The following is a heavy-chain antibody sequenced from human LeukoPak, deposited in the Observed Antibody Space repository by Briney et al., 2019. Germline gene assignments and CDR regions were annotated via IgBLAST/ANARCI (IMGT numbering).Heavy chain of an antibody. V-gene: IGHV4-39*02. CDR2: IYYSGST. CDR3: ARDFPLYDSSGYTN. D-gene: IGHD3-22*01. J-gene: IGHJ4*02. Sequence: SETLSLTCAVSGGSISSNSYYWGWIRQPPGKGLEWIGSIYYSGSTYYNPSLKSRVTISVDTSKNQFSLKLSSVTAADTAVYYCARDFPLYDSSGYTNWGQGTLVTVSS. CDR1: GGSISSNSYY.